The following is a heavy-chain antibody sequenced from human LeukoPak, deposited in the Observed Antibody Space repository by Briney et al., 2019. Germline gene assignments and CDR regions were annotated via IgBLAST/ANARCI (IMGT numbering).Heavy chain of an antibody. D-gene: IGHD5-12*01. J-gene: IGHJ4*02. V-gene: IGHV4-34*01. CDR2: INHSGST. CDR1: GGSFSGYY. CDR3: ARGRVLRGRGYSGYDPRHFDY. Sequence: SETLSLTCAVYGGSFSGYYWSWIRQPPGKGLEWIGEINHSGSTNYNPSLKSRVTISVDTSKNQFSLKLSSVTAADTAVYYCARGRVLRGRGYSGYDPRHFDYWGQGTLVTVSS.